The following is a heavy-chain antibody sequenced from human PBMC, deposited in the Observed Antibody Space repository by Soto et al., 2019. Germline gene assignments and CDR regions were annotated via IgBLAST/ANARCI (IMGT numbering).Heavy chain of an antibody. CDR2: INHVGGT. V-gene: IGHV4-34*01. Sequence: LXLTCAVYVGFLSESYWTWIRQPPGKGLEWIGEINHVGGTNYNPSLKSRVTMSVDTSQNQFSLRLISVTAADTAMYFCVRIRYQLPSSVLWLDPWGQGTRVTVSS. J-gene: IGHJ5*02. CDR3: VRIRYQLPSSVLWLDP. CDR1: VGFLSESY. D-gene: IGHD3-16*01.